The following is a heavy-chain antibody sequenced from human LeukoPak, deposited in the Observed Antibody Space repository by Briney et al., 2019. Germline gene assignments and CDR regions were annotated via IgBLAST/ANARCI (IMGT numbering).Heavy chain of an antibody. CDR3: ARGGGNFDY. D-gene: IGHD2-15*01. Sequence: TGGSLRLSCAASEFTFSSYTINWVRQAPGKGLEWVSSISSTSTYISYADSVKGRFTISRDNAKNSLYLQMNSLRAEDTAVYYCARGGGNFDYWGQGTLVTFSS. CDR2: ISSTSTYI. J-gene: IGHJ4*02. V-gene: IGHV3-21*01. CDR1: EFTFSSYT.